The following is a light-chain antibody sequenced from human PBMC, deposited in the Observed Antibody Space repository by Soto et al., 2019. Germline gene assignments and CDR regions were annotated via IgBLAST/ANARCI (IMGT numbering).Light chain of an antibody. V-gene: IGLV2-14*01. CDR2: EVS. J-gene: IGLJ1*01. CDR3: SSYRSRSGSTYV. Sequence: QSALTQPASVSGSPGQSITISCTGTSSDVGRYNYVSWYQQHPGKAPKLMIYEVSNRPSGVSNRFSGSKSGNTASLTISGLQAEDEADYYCSSYRSRSGSTYVFGTGTKVTVL. CDR1: SSDVGRYNY.